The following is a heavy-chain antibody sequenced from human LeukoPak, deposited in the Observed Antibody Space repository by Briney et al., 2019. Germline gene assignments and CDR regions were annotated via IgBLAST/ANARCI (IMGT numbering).Heavy chain of an antibody. CDR1: GGSISSSNW. J-gene: IGHJ3*02. V-gene: IGHV4-4*02. CDR2: IYHSGST. CDR3: ARSYYYDSSGSHDAFDI. Sequence: PSETLSLTCAVSGGSISSSNWWSWVRQPPGKGLEWIGEIYHSGSTNYNPSLKSRVTISVDKSKNQFSLKLSFVTAADTAVYYCARSYYYDSSGSHDAFDIWGQGTMVTVSS. D-gene: IGHD3-22*01.